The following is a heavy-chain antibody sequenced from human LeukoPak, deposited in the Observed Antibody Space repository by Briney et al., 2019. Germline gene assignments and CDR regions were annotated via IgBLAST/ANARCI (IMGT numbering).Heavy chain of an antibody. V-gene: IGHV4-34*01. Sequence: SETLSRTSADYGGSFSGYYWSCMRQRPGKGREGMGDIYHSERTNYNTSLKSRVTISVDASKTQFSLKLSSVTAADTAVYYCARVRLYYDILTGRYYYYGMDVWGQGTTVTVSS. D-gene: IGHD3-9*01. CDR2: IYHSERT. CDR3: ARVRLYYDILTGRYYYYGMDV. CDR1: GGSFSGYY. J-gene: IGHJ6*02.